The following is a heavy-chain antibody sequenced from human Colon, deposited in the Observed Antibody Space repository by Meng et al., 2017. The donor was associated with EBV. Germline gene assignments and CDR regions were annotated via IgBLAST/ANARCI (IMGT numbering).Heavy chain of an antibody. Sequence: QLQLSSSELVLGKSLETLSPTCAGLGAPITSHSWWACVRQPPGKGLEWIGEIPHRGSSAYHPSLKSRVSMSIDKSKNQFSLKLTSVTAADTAVYHCLRGSGGSVWGQGTLVTVFS. J-gene: IGHJ1*01. D-gene: IGHD3-10*01. V-gene: IGHV4-4*02. CDR1: GAPITSHSW. CDR2: IPHRGSS. CDR3: LRGSGGSV.